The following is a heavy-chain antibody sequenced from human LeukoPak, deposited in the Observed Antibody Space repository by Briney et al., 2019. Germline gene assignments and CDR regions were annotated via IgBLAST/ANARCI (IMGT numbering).Heavy chain of an antibody. V-gene: IGHV3-49*04. CDR2: IRTTDYGWTT. Sequence: PGGSLRLSCTTPGFNFGYYVLTSVRQAPGKGLEWVGFIRTTDYGWTTEYAQSLKGRISIQRDDSKSIAYLQMNSLKTEDTAVYYCTRAPITMVRGVIISPLADDAFDIWGQGTMVTVSS. CDR3: TRAPITMVRGVIISPLADDAFDI. CDR1: GFNFGYYV. J-gene: IGHJ3*02. D-gene: IGHD3-10*01.